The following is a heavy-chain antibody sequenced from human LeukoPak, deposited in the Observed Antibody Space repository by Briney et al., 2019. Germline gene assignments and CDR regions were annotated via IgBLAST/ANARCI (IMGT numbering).Heavy chain of an antibody. Sequence: GGSLRLSCAASGFTFSSYSMNWVRQAPGKGLEWVSYITTSSDTIYYADSVKGRFTISRDNAKNSLYLQMNSLRAEDTAVYYCATEQRITFFGRAFDIWGQGTMVTVSS. V-gene: IGHV3-48*01. CDR3: ATEQRITFFGRAFDI. D-gene: IGHD3-3*01. J-gene: IGHJ3*02. CDR2: ITTSSDTI. CDR1: GFTFSSYS.